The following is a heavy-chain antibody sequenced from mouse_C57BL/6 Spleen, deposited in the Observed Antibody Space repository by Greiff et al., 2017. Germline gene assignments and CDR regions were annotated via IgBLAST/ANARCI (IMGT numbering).Heavy chain of an antibody. V-gene: IGHV1-22*01. D-gene: IGHD1-1*01. CDR2: IKPNNGGT. J-gene: IGHJ3*01. CDR3: ARETYYGSNRFAY. Sequence: VQLQQSGPELVKPGASVKMSCKASGYTFTDYNMHWVKQSHGKSLEWIGYIKPNNGGTSYNQKFKGKATLTVNKSSSTAYMELRSLTSEDTALYSCARETYYGSNRFAYWGQGTLVTVSA. CDR1: GYTFTDYN.